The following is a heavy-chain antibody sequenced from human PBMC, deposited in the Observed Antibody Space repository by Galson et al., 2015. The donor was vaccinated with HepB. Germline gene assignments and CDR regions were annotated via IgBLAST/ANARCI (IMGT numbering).Heavy chain of an antibody. Sequence: SLRLSCAASGFTFSSYSMNWVRQAPGKGLEWVSSISSSSSYIYYADSVKGRFTISRDNAKNSLYLQMNSLRAEDTAVYYCARVGYCSGGSCFSDHWGQGTLVTVSS. CDR1: GFTFSSYS. CDR2: ISSSSSYI. D-gene: IGHD2-15*01. CDR3: ARVGYCSGGSCFSDH. V-gene: IGHV3-21*01. J-gene: IGHJ4*02.